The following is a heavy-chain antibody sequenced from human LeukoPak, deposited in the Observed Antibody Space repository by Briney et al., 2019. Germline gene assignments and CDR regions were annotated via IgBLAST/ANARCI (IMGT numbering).Heavy chain of an antibody. V-gene: IGHV1-69*06. CDR3: AREDHGSGTYYTFDY. CDR2: IIPIFGRA. Sequence: GSSVKVSCKASGGTFTSYAISWVRQAPGQGREWMGGIIPIFGRANYAQKFKGRVTITADKSTTTAYMELSSLTSEDTAVYYCAREDHGSGTYYTFDYWGQGTLVTVSS. D-gene: IGHD3-10*01. J-gene: IGHJ4*02. CDR1: GGTFTSYA.